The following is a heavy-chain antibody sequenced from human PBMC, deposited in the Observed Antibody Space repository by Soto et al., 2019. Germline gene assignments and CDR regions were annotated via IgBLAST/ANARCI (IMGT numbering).Heavy chain of an antibody. V-gene: IGHV5-51*01. D-gene: IGHD1-26*01. CDR3: ARQGYSGSYYNWFDP. J-gene: IGHJ5*02. Sequence: GESLKISCKGSGYSFTSYWIGWVRQMPGKGLEWMGIIYPGDSDTRYSPSFQGQVTISADKSISTAYLQWSSLKASDTAMYYCARQGYSGSYYNWFDPWGQGTLVTVSS. CDR1: GYSFTSYW. CDR2: IYPGDSDT.